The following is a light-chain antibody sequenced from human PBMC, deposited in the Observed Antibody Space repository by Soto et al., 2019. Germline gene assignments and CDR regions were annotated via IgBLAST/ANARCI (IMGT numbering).Light chain of an antibody. Sequence: QAVLTQSSSASASLGSSVKLTCTLSSGHSSYIIAWHQQQPGKAPRYLMKLEGSGSYNKGSGVPDRFSGSSSGADRYLTISNLQFEDEADYYCETWDSNTHWVFGGGTKLTGL. CDR3: ETWDSNTHWV. J-gene: IGLJ3*02. CDR1: SGHSSYI. CDR2: LEGSGSY. V-gene: IGLV4-60*02.